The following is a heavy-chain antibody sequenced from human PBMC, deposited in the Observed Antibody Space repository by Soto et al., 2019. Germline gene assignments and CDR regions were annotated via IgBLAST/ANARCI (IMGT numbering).Heavy chain of an antibody. CDR1: GGTFSSYA. CDR3: ATDENDFWSGYYSGGYYYGMDV. J-gene: IGHJ6*02. D-gene: IGHD3-3*01. V-gene: IGHV1-69*06. CDR2: IIPIFGTA. Sequence: GASEKVSCKASGGTFSSYAISWVRQAPGQGLEWMGGIIPIFGTANYAQKFQGRVTITADKSTSTAYMELSSLRSEDTAVYYCATDENDFWSGYYSGGYYYGMDVWGQGTTVTVSS.